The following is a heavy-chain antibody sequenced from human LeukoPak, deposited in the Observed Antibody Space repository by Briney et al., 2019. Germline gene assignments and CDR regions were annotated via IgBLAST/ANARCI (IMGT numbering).Heavy chain of an antibody. D-gene: IGHD4-17*01. J-gene: IGHJ3*02. V-gene: IGHV3-73*01. Sequence: GGSLRLSCAASGFTFNGSAMHWVRQASGKGLEWIGRIRSRTHDYATAYPESVKGRFTISRDDLKNTAYLQMNSLKTEDTAVYYCTRLTIDYGDYMDGFDIWGQGTMVTVSS. CDR1: GFTFNGSA. CDR3: TRLTIDYGDYMDGFDI. CDR2: IRSRTHDYAT.